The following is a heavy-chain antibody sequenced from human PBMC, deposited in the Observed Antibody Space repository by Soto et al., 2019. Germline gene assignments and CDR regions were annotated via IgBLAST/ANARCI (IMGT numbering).Heavy chain of an antibody. J-gene: IGHJ4*02. D-gene: IGHD6-19*01. CDR1: GFTFNNYA. V-gene: IGHV3-30*04. CDR3: ARAYSSGWSLPFDY. Sequence: GGSLRLSCAASGFTFNNYAMHWVRQAPGKGLEWVAVTSYDEKNKYYTDSVKGRFTISRDNSKNTLYLQMNNLRTEDTAVYYCARAYSSGWSLPFDYWGQGTLVTVSS. CDR2: TSYDEKNK.